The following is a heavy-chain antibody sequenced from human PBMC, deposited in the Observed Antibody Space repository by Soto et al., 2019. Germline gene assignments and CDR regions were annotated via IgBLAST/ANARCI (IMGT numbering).Heavy chain of an antibody. CDR2: IYYSGST. CDR1: GGSISSGGYY. D-gene: IGHD5-18*01. J-gene: IGHJ6*02. V-gene: IGHV4-31*03. Sequence: QVQLQESGPGLVKPSQTLSLTCTVSGGSISSGGYYWSWIRQHPGKGLEWIGYIYYSGSTYYNPSLKSRVTISVETSKNQFSLQLSSVTAADTAVYYCARDSDRIQLWSTPHYGMDVWGQGTTVTVS. CDR3: ARDSDRIQLWSTPHYGMDV.